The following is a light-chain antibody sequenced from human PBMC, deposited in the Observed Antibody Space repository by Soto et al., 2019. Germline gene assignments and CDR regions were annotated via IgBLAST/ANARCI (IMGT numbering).Light chain of an antibody. Sequence: IVFTHSPGTLSLSPGERATLSCRASQSVSSSYLAWYQQRPGQAPRLLIYGASTRATGIPARFSGSGSGTEFTLTISSLQSEDFAVYYCQQYNNWPPGFGQGTRLEIK. J-gene: IGKJ5*01. CDR3: QQYNNWPPG. CDR2: GAS. CDR1: QSVSSSY. V-gene: IGKV3-15*01.